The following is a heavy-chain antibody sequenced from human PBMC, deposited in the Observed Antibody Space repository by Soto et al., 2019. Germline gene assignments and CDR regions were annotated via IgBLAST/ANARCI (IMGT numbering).Heavy chain of an antibody. CDR2: ISGRDGST. J-gene: IGHJ4*02. V-gene: IGHV3-23*01. CDR1: GFPFNTYD. Sequence: EVQVLESGGGLVQPGGSLRLSCAASGFPFNTYDMSWVRQPPGKGLEWVSVISGRDGSTHYADSVKGRFTISRDNSKNTLFLQMNSLRAEDTALYYCTKGGHLDYWGQGTLVNVST. D-gene: IGHD3-16*01. CDR3: TKGGHLDY.